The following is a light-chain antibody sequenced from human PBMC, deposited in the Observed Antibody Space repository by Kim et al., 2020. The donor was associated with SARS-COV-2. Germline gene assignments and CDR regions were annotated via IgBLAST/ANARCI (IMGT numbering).Light chain of an antibody. V-gene: IGLV2-14*03. CDR3: SSYASRNTIPYV. J-gene: IGLJ1*01. CDR2: DVS. Sequence: QSALTQPASVSGSPGQSLTISCTGTNIYVADYRYVSWHQQHPGKAPKLMIYDVSYRPSGVSTRFSCSKSGDTASLIISGLQPEDEAVYYCSSYASRNTIPYVFGTGTKVTVL. CDR1: NIYVADYRY.